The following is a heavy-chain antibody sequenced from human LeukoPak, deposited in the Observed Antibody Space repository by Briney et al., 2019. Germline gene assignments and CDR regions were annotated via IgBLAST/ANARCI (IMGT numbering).Heavy chain of an antibody. CDR3: ARGYCSSTSCRRGAFDI. Sequence: PGGSLRLSCAASGFTFSDYYMSWIRQAPGKGLEWVSYISSSGSTIYYADSVKGRFTISRDNAKNSLYLQMNSLRAEDTAVYYCARGYCSSTSCRRGAFDIWGQGTMVTVSS. D-gene: IGHD2-2*01. J-gene: IGHJ3*02. V-gene: IGHV3-11*04. CDR2: ISSSGSTI. CDR1: GFTFSDYY.